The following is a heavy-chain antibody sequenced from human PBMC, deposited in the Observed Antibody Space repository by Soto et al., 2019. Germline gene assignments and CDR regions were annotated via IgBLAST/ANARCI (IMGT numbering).Heavy chain of an antibody. J-gene: IGHJ5*02. V-gene: IGHV1-8*01. CDR1: GYTFTSYD. D-gene: IGHD6-19*01. CDR3: ARAMAGTGWLLP. CDR2: MNPNSGNT. Sequence: QVQLVQSGAEVKKPGASVKVSCKASGYTFTSYDINWVRQATGQGLEWMGWMNPNSGNTGYAQKFQGRVTMTRNTSIRTADMALSSLRSEDRAVYSGARAMAGTGWLLPRGQGDLATVYS.